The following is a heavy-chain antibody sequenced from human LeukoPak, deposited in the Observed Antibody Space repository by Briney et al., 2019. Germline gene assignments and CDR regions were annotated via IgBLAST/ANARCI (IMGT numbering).Heavy chain of an antibody. V-gene: IGHV3-49*03. CDR3: TREGRDGYKSDY. CDR1: GFTFGDYA. J-gene: IGHJ4*02. CDR2: NRSKAYGGTT. Sequence: GGSLRLSCTASGFTFGDYAMSWFRQAPGKGLEWVVFNRSKAYGGTTEYAASVKGRFTISRDNSKSIAYLQMNSLKTEDTAVYYCTREGRDGYKSDYWGQGTLVTVSS. D-gene: IGHD5-24*01.